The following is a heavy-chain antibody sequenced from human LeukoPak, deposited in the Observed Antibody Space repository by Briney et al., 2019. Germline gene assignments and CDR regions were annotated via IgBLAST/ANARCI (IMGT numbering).Heavy chain of an antibody. J-gene: IGHJ4*02. CDR2: IHASGNT. CDR1: SDSVSRYY. D-gene: IGHD4-17*01. CDR3: ARDLDGDHPFDY. Sequence: SETLSLTCTVSSDSVSRYYWSWIRQPAGRGLEWIGRIHASGNTNYNPSLKSRVTTSVDTSKNQFSLKLNSVTAADTAVYYCARDLDGDHPFDYWGQGTLVTVSS. V-gene: IGHV4-4*07.